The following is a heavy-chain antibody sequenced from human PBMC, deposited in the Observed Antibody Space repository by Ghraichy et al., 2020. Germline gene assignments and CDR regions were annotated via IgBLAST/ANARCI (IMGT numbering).Heavy chain of an antibody. CDR1: GGSISSSSYY. V-gene: IGHV4-39*01. Sequence: SETLSLTCTVSGGSISSSSYYWGWIRQPPGKGLEWIGSIYYSGSTYYNPSLKSRVTISVDTSKNQFSLKLSSVTAADTAVYYCARLLERVYDWGQGTLVTVSS. D-gene: IGHD5/OR15-5a*01. CDR2: IYYSGST. J-gene: IGHJ4*02. CDR3: ARLLERVYD.